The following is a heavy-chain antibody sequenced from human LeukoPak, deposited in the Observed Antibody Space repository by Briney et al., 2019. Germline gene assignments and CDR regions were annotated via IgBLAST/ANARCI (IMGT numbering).Heavy chain of an antibody. CDR2: IYSGGST. D-gene: IGHD2-15*01. CDR3: ARDCSGGSCYSDFDY. Sequence: PGGSLRLSCAASGFTVSSNYMSWVRQAPGKGLECVSVIYSGGSTYYAASVKGRFTISRDNSKNTLYLQMNSLRAEDTAVYYCARDCSGGSCYSDFDYWGQGTLVTVSS. J-gene: IGHJ4*02. V-gene: IGHV3-53*01. CDR1: GFTVSSNY.